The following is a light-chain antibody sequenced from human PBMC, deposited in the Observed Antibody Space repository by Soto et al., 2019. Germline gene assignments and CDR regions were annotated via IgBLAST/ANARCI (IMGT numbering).Light chain of an antibody. V-gene: IGKV3-20*01. CDR1: QSVSSSY. CDR3: QQYGSSPLT. Sequence: EIVLTQSPGTLSLSPGERATLSCRASQSVSSSYLAWYQQKPGQAPSLLISGTSNRATGIPDRFSGSGSGTDFTLTISRLEPEDFAVYYCQQYGSSPLTFGGGTKVEIK. J-gene: IGKJ4*01. CDR2: GTS.